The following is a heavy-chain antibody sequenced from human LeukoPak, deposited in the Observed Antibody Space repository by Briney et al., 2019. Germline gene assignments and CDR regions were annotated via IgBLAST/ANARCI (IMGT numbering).Heavy chain of an antibody. CDR2: VNPGGGST. CDR1: GYTFTSYY. D-gene: IGHD3-22*01. CDR3: ARDREWGPEDYYDG. Sequence: GASVKVSCKASGYTFTSYYIHWVRQAPGQGHEWMGIVNPGGGSTSYAQKFEGRVTMTRDTSTSTVYMQLSSLRSEDTAVYYCARDREWGPEDYYDGWGQGTLVTVSS. V-gene: IGHV1-46*01. J-gene: IGHJ4*02.